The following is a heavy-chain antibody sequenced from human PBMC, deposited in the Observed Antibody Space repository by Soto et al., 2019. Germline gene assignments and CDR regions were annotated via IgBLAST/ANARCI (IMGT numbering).Heavy chain of an antibody. CDR2: ISGSGGST. V-gene: IGHV3-23*01. J-gene: IGHJ1*01. Sequence: PGGSLRLSCAASGFTFSSYAMSWVRQAPGKGLEWVSAISGSGGSTYYADSVKGRFTISRDNSKNTLYLQMNSLRAEDTAVYYCAKDQEGLLYDYIWGSRREYFQHWGQGTLVTVSS. CDR1: GFTFSSYA. D-gene: IGHD3-16*01. CDR3: AKDQEGLLYDYIWGSRREYFQH.